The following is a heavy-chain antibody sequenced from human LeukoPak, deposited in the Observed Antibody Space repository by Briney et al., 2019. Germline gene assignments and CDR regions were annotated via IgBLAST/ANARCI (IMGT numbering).Heavy chain of an antibody. CDR3: ARYSYGYDY. J-gene: IGHJ4*02. Sequence: SETLSLTCAVYGGSFSGYYWSWIRQPPGKGLEWIGEINHSGSTNYNPSLKSRVTISVDTSKNQFSLKLSSVTAADTAVYYCARYSYGYDYWGQGTLVTVFS. CDR1: GGSFSGYY. D-gene: IGHD5-18*01. CDR2: INHSGST. V-gene: IGHV4-34*01.